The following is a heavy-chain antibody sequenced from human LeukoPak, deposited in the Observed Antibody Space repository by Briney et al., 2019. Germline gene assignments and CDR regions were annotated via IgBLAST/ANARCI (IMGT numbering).Heavy chain of an antibody. CDR1: GGSISSGGYY. CDR3: ARGRYCSSTSCYTEGYYYYGMDV. Sequence: SETLSLTCAVSGGSISSGGYYWSWIRQPPGKGLEWIGEINHSGSTNYNPSLKSRVTISVDTSKNQFSLKLSSVTPADTAVYYCARGRYCSSTSCYTEGYYYYGMDVWGQGTTVTVSS. V-gene: IGHV4-34*01. CDR2: INHSGST. J-gene: IGHJ6*02. D-gene: IGHD2-2*02.